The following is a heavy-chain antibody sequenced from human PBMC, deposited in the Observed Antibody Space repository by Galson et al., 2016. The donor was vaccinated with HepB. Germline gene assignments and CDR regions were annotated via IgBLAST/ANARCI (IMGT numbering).Heavy chain of an antibody. D-gene: IGHD3-10*01. CDR2: IYYSGST. Sequence: ETLSLTCSVSGGSISSGSYYWGWLRQPPGKGLEWIGYIYYSGSTNYNPSLKSRVTISVDTSKNQFSLKLSSMTAADTAVYYCASGAWFGEPWYFERWGRGTLVTVSS. CDR3: ASGAWFGEPWYFER. J-gene: IGHJ2*01. V-gene: IGHV4-61*01. CDR1: GGSISSGSYY.